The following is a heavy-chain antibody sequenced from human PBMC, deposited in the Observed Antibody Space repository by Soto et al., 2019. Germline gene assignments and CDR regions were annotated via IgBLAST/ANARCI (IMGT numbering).Heavy chain of an antibody. CDR2: ISSSSSYI. D-gene: IGHD1-7*01. CDR3: ARVVGNWNYAEDAFDI. CDR1: VFTFSSYS. J-gene: IGHJ3*02. Sequence: GWSLRLSCASSVFTFSSYSMNWVRQAPGKGLEWVSSISSSSSYIYYADSVKGRFTISRDNAKNSLYLQMNSLRAEDTAVYYCARVVGNWNYAEDAFDIWGQGTMVTVSS. V-gene: IGHV3-21*01.